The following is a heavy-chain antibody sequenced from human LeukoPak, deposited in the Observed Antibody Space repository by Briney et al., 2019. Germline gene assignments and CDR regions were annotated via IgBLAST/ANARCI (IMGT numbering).Heavy chain of an antibody. CDR3: AREAYDFWSGYYSSFDY. D-gene: IGHD3-3*01. CDR1: GGSISSSSYY. CDR2: IYYSGST. V-gene: IGHV4-39*07. Sequence: MSSETLSLTCTVSGGSISSSSYYWGWIRQPPGKGLEWIGSIYYSGSTYYNPSLKSRVTISVDTSKNQFSLKLSSVTAADTAVYYCAREAYDFWSGYYSSFDYWGQGTLVTVSS. J-gene: IGHJ4*02.